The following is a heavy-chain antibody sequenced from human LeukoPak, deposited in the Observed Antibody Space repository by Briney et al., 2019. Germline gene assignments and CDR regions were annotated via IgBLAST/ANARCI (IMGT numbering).Heavy chain of an antibody. CDR1: GGSISSYY. CDR2: IYTSGST. D-gene: IGHD6-6*01. Sequence: SETLSLTCTVSGGSISSYYWSWIRQPPGKGLEWIGHIYTSGSTNYNPSLKSRVTISVDTSKNPFSLKVSSVTAADTAVYYCARTYSSSSHFDYWGQGTLVTVSS. CDR3: ARTYSSSSHFDY. V-gene: IGHV4-4*09. J-gene: IGHJ4*02.